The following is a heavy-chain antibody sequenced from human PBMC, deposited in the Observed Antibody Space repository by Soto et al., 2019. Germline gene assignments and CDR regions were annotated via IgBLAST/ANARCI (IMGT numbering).Heavy chain of an antibody. Sequence: SETLFLTCTVSGGSTSSDNYWSWIRQPPGKGLEWIGHIYYSGNTDYNPSLKSRLAISIDTSKNQFSLKLSSVTAADTAVYFCAREGGESSDGLYYFDSWGQGSLVTVSS. J-gene: IGHJ4*02. CDR3: AREGGESSDGLYYFDS. D-gene: IGHD3-16*01. CDR2: IYYSGNT. V-gene: IGHV4-30-4*01. CDR1: GGSTSSDNY.